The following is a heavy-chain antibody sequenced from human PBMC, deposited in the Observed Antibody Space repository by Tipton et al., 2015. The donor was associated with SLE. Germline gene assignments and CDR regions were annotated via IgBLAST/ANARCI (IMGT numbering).Heavy chain of an antibody. J-gene: IGHJ4*02. CDR1: GFTVSSNY. D-gene: IGHD6-13*01. CDR3: ARGEQLAHFDY. Sequence: SLRLSCAASGFTVSSNYMSWVRQAPGKGLEWVSVIYSGGSTYYADSVKGRFTISRDNSKNTLYLQMNSLRAEDTAVYYCARGEQLAHFDYWGQGTLVTVSS. CDR2: IYSGGST. V-gene: IGHV3-53*05.